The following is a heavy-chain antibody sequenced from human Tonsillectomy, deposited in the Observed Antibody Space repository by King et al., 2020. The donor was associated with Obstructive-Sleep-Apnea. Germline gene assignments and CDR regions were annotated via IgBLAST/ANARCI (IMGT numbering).Heavy chain of an antibody. CDR1: GGSISSSSYY. D-gene: IGHD6-13*01. J-gene: IGHJ4*02. CDR2: IYYSGST. CDR3: ARWGYSSSWYGFDY. Sequence: LQLQESGPGLVKPSETLSLTCTVSGGSISSSSYYWGWIRQPPGKGLEWIGSIYYSGSTYYNPSLKSRVTISVDQSKNQFSLKLRSVTAADTAVYYCARWGYSSSWYGFDYWGQGTLVTVSS. V-gene: IGHV4-39*07.